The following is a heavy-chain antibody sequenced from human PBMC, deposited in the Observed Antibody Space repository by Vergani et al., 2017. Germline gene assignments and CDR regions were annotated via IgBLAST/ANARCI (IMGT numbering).Heavy chain of an antibody. V-gene: IGHV1-8*01. CDR1: GYNFTSFD. J-gene: IGHJ5*02. CDR2: MNPKSGNT. D-gene: IGHD3/OR15-3a*01. Sequence: QEQLVQSGAEVRKPGASVKVSCKASGYNFTSFDINWVQLATGQGLEWMGWMNPKSGNTAYAAKFQGRITMTRDSSTDTAYMEMKSLRSEDTAIYFCARGVLDSKYRHNWFGPWGQGTVVTVSS. CDR3: ARGVLDSKYRHNWFGP.